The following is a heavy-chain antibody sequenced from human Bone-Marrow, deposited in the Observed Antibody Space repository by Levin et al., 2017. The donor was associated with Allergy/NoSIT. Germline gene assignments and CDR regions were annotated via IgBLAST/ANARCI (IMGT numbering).Heavy chain of an antibody. CDR2: IWYDGSNE. D-gene: IGHD2-8*01. J-gene: IGHJ4*02. CDR3: VRGPGTNCFDY. Sequence: SGGSLRLSCAASGFTFSSFGMHWVRQAPGKGLEWVAVIWYDGSNENYADSVKGRFTISRDNSKNTLYLQMNSLRADDTAVYYCVRGPGTNCFDYWGQGTLVTVSS. V-gene: IGHV3-33*01. CDR1: GFTFSSFG.